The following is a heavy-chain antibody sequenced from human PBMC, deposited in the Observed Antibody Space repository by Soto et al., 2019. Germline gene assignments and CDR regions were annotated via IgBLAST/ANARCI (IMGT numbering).Heavy chain of an antibody. D-gene: IGHD3-22*01. CDR2: IIPILGIA. V-gene: IGHV1-69*08. CDR3: AREVYYYDSSGYCWFDP. Sequence: QVQLVQSGAEVKKPGSSVKVSCKASGGTFSSYTISWVRQAPGQGLEWMGRIIPILGIANYAQKFQGRVTITADKSTSTAYMELSSLRSEDTAVYYCAREVYYYDSSGYCWFDPWGQGTLVTVSS. J-gene: IGHJ5*02. CDR1: GGTFSSYT.